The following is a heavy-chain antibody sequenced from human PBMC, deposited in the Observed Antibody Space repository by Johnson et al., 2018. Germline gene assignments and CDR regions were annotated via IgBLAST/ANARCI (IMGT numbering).Heavy chain of an antibody. CDR1: GGTFSSYA. J-gene: IGHJ3*02. V-gene: IGHV1-69*01. CDR3: ARGPQDYYDSSRDAFDI. D-gene: IGHD3-22*01. CDR2: IIPIFGTA. Sequence: QVQLVQSGAEVKKPGSSVKVSCKASGGTFSSYAISWVRQAPGQGLEWMGGIIPIFGTANYAQKFQGRVTITADESTSTAYMELSSLGSEDTAVYYCARGPQDYYDSSRDAFDIWGQGTMVTVSS.